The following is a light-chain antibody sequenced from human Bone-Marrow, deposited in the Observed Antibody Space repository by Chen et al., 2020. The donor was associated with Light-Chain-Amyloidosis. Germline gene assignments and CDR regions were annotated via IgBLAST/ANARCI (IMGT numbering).Light chain of an antibody. V-gene: IGLV2-23*02. Sequence: QSALTQPASVSGSPGQSINISCTGTSRDVGSFNLVTWYQQHPGKAPKLMIFDVTKRPSGVSNRLSGSKAGNTATMTISGLQGDDEADCYCCSYEGSTAYIVFGGGTKLTVL. J-gene: IGLJ3*02. CDR2: DVT. CDR3: CSYEGSTAYIV. CDR1: SRDVGSFNL.